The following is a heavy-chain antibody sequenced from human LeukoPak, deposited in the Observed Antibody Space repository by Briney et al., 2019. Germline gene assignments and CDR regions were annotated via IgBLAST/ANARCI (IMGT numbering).Heavy chain of an antibody. D-gene: IGHD2-21*01. J-gene: IGHJ3*02. Sequence: PSETLSLTCTVSGGSISSYYWSWIRQPPGKGLEWIGYIYYSGSTNYNPSLKSRVTISVDTSKNQFSLKLSSVTAADTAVYYCARHQVFVGAFDIWGQGTMVTVSS. CDR3: ARHQVFVGAFDI. CDR2: IYYSGST. CDR1: GGSISSYY. V-gene: IGHV4-59*08.